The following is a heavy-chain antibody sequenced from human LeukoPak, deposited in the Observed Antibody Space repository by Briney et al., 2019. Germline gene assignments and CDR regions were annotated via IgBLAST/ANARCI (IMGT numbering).Heavy chain of an antibody. CDR2: IYYSGST. D-gene: IGHD3-3*01. V-gene: IGHV4-39*07. CDR3: ARVGDFWSGYLPYFDY. CDR1: GGSISSSSYY. Sequence: SETLSLTCTVSGGSISSSSYYWGWIRQPPGKGLEWIGSIYYSGSTNYNPSLKSRVTISVDTSKTQFSLKLSSVTAADTAVYYCARVGDFWSGYLPYFDYWGQGTLVTVSS. J-gene: IGHJ4*02.